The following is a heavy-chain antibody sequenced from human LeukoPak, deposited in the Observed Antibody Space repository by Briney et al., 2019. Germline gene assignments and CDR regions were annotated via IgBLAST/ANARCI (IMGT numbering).Heavy chain of an antibody. V-gene: IGHV3-23*01. CDR3: AKDGIGTYDY. CDR2: ISGSGGST. Sequence: PGGSLRLSCAASGFTFSSYAMSWVRQAPGKGLEWVGAISGSGGSTYYADSVNGRFTISRDNSKNTRYLQMNSLRAEDTAVYYCAKDGIGTYDYWGQGTLVTVSS. J-gene: IGHJ4*02. D-gene: IGHD1-1*01. CDR1: GFTFSSYA.